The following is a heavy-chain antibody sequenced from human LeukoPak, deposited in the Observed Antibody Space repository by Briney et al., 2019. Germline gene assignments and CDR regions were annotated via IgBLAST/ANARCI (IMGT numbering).Heavy chain of an antibody. CDR2: IYHSGGP. CDR1: GGSISSNNW. J-gene: IGHJ4*02. D-gene: IGHD1-1*01. CDR3: ARVNINNWHSCDY. V-gene: IGHV4-4*02. Sequence: SETLSLTCAVSGGSISSNNWWGWVRQPPGKGLEWIGEIYHSGGPNYNPSLKSRVTISVDKSRNHFSLNLSSVTAADTAVYYCARVNINNWHSCDYWGQGTLVTVSS.